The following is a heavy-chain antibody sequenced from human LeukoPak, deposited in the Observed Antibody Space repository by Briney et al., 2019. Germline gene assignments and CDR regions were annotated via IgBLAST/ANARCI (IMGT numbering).Heavy chain of an antibody. Sequence: GGSLRLSCAASGFAFNTYSMNWVRQAPGEGLQWVSSIISSTSSVYYSDSVKGRFTISRDTAKNTLYLQMNNLRAEDTGVYYCARDFARAGDFHHFDYWGQGTLVTVSS. CDR3: ARDFARAGDFHHFDY. V-gene: IGHV3-21*01. CDR2: IISSTSSV. CDR1: GFAFNTYS. D-gene: IGHD7-27*01. J-gene: IGHJ4*02.